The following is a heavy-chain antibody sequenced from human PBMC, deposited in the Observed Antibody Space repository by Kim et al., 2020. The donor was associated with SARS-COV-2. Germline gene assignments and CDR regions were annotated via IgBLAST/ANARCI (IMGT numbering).Heavy chain of an antibody. V-gene: IGHV3-48*03. D-gene: IGHD3-10*01. Sequence: GGSLRLSCAASGFTFSSYEMNWVRQTPGKGLEWISYISSSGGTIYYADSVKGRFTISRDNAKNSLYLQMNSLRAEDTAVYYCARGPSRVQGGRFVDYWGQGAMVNVSP. J-gene: IGHJ4*02. CDR1: GFTFSSYE. CDR2: ISSSGGTI. CDR3: ARGPSRVQGGRFVDY.